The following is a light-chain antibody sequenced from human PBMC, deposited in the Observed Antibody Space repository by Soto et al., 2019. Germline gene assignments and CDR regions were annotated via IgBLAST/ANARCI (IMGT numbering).Light chain of an antibody. J-gene: IGLJ7*01. Sequence: QSALTQPPSASGSPGQSVTISCTGTSSGVGVYNYVSWYQQHPGKAPKLMIYEVSKRPSGVPDRFSGSKSGTTASLTVSGLQAEDEADYYCSSFAGNNNLVFGGGTQLTVL. V-gene: IGLV2-8*01. CDR1: SSGVGVYNY. CDR3: SSFAGNNNLV. CDR2: EVS.